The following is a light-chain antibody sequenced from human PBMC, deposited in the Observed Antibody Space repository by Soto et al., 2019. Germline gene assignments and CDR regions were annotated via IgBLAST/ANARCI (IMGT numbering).Light chain of an antibody. Sequence: EIVLTQSPGTLSLSPGERATLSCRASQSVSSIYFAWYQQKRGQAPRLLIYGASTRATGIPDRFSGSGSGTDFTLTISRLEPEDFAVYYCHQYSNSLSTFGQGTKVDIK. J-gene: IGKJ1*01. CDR1: QSVSSIY. CDR2: GAS. V-gene: IGKV3-20*01. CDR3: HQYSNSLST.